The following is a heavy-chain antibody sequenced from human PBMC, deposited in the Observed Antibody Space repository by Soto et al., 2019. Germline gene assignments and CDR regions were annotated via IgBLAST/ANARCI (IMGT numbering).Heavy chain of an antibody. V-gene: IGHV3-23*01. CDR2: ISESGAST. J-gene: IGHJ4*02. CDR3: AKGDYDFWSGYPETYYFDY. D-gene: IGHD3-3*01. CDR1: GFSVSSYW. Sequence: VSLSLSCTASGFSVSSYWMSWVRQAPGKGLEWVSAISESGASTYSADSVKGRFTISRDNSKNTLYLQMNSLRAEDTAVYYCAKGDYDFWSGYPETYYFDYWGQGTLVTVSS.